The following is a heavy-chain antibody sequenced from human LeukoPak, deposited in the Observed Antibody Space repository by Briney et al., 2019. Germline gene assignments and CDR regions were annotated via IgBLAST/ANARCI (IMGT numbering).Heavy chain of an antibody. CDR1: GGTFSSYA. V-gene: IGHV1-69*05. CDR3: ARYGSGRGVDY. D-gene: IGHD3-10*01. J-gene: IGHJ4*02. CDR2: IIPIFGTA. Sequence: SVKVSCKTSGGTFSSYAISWMRQAPGHGLEWMGGIIPIFGTANYAQKLQGRVTMTTDTSTSTAYMELRSLRSDDTAVYYCARYGSGRGVDYWGQGTLVTVSS.